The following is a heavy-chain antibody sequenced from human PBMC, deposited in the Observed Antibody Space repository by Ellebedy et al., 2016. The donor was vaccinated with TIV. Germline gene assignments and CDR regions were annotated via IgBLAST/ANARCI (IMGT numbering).Heavy chain of an antibody. D-gene: IGHD2-15*01. V-gene: IGHV3-30*04. CDR3: AKDLRGGSPRYFDY. CDR1: GFTFSHYA. CDR2: ISPDAINE. J-gene: IGHJ4*02. Sequence: GESLKIPCAASGFTFSHYAIHWVRQAPGKGLDWVAVISPDAINENYADSVKGRFTVSRDNAMNTLYLEMNSLRVADTAVYFCAKDLRGGSPRYFDYWGQGTLVAVSS.